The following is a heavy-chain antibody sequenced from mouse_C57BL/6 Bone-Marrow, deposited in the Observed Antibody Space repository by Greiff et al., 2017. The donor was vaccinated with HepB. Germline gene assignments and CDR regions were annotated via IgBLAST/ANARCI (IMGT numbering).Heavy chain of an antibody. D-gene: IGHD1-1*01. CDR2: ISSGSSTI. Sequence: EVMLVESGGGLVKPGGSLKLSCAASGFTFSDYGMHWVRQAPEKGLEWVAYISSGSSTIYYADTVKGRFTISRDNAKNTLFLQMTSLRSEDTAMYYCAREDTTVVAPLFDYWGQGTTLTVSS. J-gene: IGHJ2*01. CDR3: AREDTTVVAPLFDY. V-gene: IGHV5-17*01. CDR1: GFTFSDYG.